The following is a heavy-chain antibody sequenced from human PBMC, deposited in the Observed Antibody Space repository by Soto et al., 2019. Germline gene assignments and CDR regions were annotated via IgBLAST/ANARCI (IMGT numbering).Heavy chain of an antibody. CDR2: INANAIDT. CDR3: ARDFGHGYYLDY. Sequence: GGSLRLSCAASGFIFGNHGMTWVRQAPGRALEWVSTINANAIDTHYADSVKGRFTISRDNSKSTLDLQMNSLRGEDTAVYFCARDFGHGYYLDYWGRGTLVTVSS. D-gene: IGHD3-3*01. V-gene: IGHV3-23*01. J-gene: IGHJ4*02. CDR1: GFIFGNHG.